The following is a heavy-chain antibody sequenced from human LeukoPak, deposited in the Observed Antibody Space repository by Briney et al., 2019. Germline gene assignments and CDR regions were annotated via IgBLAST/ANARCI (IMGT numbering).Heavy chain of an antibody. CDR3: AREKRHSSSSFDY. D-gene: IGHD6-6*01. V-gene: IGHV1-69*06. CDR1: GGTFSIYA. CDR2: IIPIFGTA. Sequence: SVKVSCKASGGTFSIYAISWVRQAPGQGLEWMGGIIPIFGTANYAQKFQGRVTITADKSTSTAYMELSSLRSKDTAVYYCAREKRHSSSSFDYWGQGTLVTVSS. J-gene: IGHJ4*02.